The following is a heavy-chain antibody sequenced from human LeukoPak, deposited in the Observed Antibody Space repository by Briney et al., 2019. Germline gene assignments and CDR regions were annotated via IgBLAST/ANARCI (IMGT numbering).Heavy chain of an antibody. J-gene: IGHJ1*01. CDR1: GFTFSSYS. CDR3: ARDHYSGAPAPEYFQH. V-gene: IGHV3-21*01. D-gene: IGHD2-21*01. CDR2: ISSSRSYI. Sequence: GGSLRLSCAASGFTFSSYSMNWVRQAPGKGLELVSSISSSRSYIYYADSVKGRFTISTVNAKNSLYLQMNSLRAEDTAVYYCARDHYSGAPAPEYFQHWGQGTLVTVPS.